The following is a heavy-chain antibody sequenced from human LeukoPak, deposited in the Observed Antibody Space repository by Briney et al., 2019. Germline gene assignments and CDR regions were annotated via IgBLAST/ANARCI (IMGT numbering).Heavy chain of an antibody. V-gene: IGHV4-39*07. Sequence: PSETLSLTCTVSGGSISSSSYYWGWIRQPPGKGLEWIGSIYYSGSTYYNPSLKSRVTKSVDTSKNQFSLKLSSVTAADTAVYYCARVSPDIVVVVAATLVGYFDYWGQGTLVTVSS. CDR1: GGSISSSSYY. CDR2: IYYSGST. J-gene: IGHJ4*02. D-gene: IGHD2-15*01. CDR3: ARVSPDIVVVVAATLVGYFDY.